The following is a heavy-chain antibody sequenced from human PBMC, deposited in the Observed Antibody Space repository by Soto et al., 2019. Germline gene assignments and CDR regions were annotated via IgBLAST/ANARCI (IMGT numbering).Heavy chain of an antibody. CDR2: IGAAGDT. V-gene: IGHV3-13*01. J-gene: IGHJ6*02. D-gene: IGHD5-12*01. Sequence: GGSLRLSCTASGFTFNNYDMHWVRQATGKGLEWVAVIGAAGDTHYPGSVKGRFTISRENGKNSVYRQMNSLRAGDTAIYYCARDSGYDLTQPGMDVWGQGTTVTVSS. CDR3: ARDSGYDLTQPGMDV. CDR1: GFTFNNYD.